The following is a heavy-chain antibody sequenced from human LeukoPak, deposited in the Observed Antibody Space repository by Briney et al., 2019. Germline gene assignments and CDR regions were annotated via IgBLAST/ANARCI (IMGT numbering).Heavy chain of an antibody. V-gene: IGHV4-38-2*02. CDR1: GYSISSGNY. Sequence: PSETLSLTCTVSGYSISSGNYWGWIRQSPGKGLEWIGNIYHSGTTYYNPSLKSRVTISVDTSKNQFSLKLSSVTAADTAVYSCARGYGGHVDYWGQGTMVTVSS. D-gene: IGHD4-23*01. J-gene: IGHJ4*02. CDR2: IYHSGTT. CDR3: ARGYGGHVDY.